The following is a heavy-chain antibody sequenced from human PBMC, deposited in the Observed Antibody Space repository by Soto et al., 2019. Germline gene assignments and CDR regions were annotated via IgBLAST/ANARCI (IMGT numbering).Heavy chain of an antibody. V-gene: IGHV3-23*01. J-gene: IGHJ4*02. CDR1: GFTFSSYA. CDR2: ISGSGGST. CDR3: AKDVSGKTNDIVVVVAATYVDY. Sequence: GGSLRLSCAASGFTFSSYAMSWVRQAPGKGLEWVSAISGSGGSTYYADSVKGRFTISRDNSKNTLYLQMNSLRAEDTAVYYCAKDVSGKTNDIVVVVAATYVDYWGQGTLVTVSS. D-gene: IGHD2-15*01.